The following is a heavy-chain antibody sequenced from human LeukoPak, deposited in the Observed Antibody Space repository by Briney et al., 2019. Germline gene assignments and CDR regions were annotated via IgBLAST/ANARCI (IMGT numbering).Heavy chain of an antibody. CDR2: SYHSGST. CDR3: ARSISGGTYYDFWSGYPIGAFDI. V-gene: IGHV4-4*02. CDR1: GGSISSSNW. J-gene: IGHJ3*02. Sequence: PSETLSLTCSVSGGSISSSNWWSWVRQPPGKGLEWIGESYHSGSTNYNPSLKSRVTISVDRSKNQFSLKLSSVTAADTAVYYCARSISGGTYYDFWSGYPIGAFDIWGQGTMVTVSS. D-gene: IGHD3-3*01.